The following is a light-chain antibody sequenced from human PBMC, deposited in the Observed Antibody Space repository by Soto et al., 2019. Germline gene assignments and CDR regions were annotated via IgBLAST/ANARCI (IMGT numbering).Light chain of an antibody. J-gene: IGKJ1*01. Sequence: DIQMTQSPSPLSASVGDRVTITCRASQSISSGLAWYQQKPGKAPKLLIYDASSLESGVPSRFSGSGSGTEFTRTISSLQPDDFATYYCQQYNSYPWTFGQGTKVDIK. V-gene: IGKV1-5*01. CDR2: DAS. CDR1: QSISSG. CDR3: QQYNSYPWT.